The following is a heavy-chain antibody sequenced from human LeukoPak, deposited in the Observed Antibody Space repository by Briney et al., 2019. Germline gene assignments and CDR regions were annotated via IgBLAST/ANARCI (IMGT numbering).Heavy chain of an antibody. J-gene: IGHJ4*02. CDR3: AKDPTTVASWQFDY. Sequence: GGSLRLSCAASGFTFSSYAMSWVRQAPGMGLEWVSAIGGSGAGTYYADSVKGRFTISRDNSKNTLYLQLNSLRAEDTAVYYCAKDPTTVASWQFDYWGQGTLVTASS. CDR1: GFTFSSYA. D-gene: IGHD4-23*01. V-gene: IGHV3-23*01. CDR2: IGGSGAGT.